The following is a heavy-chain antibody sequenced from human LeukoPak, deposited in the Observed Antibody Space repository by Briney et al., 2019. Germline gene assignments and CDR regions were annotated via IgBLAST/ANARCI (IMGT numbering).Heavy chain of an antibody. J-gene: IGHJ4*02. CDR2: IYYSGST. CDR3: ARRSREAFDY. D-gene: IGHD1-26*01. Sequence: SSETLSLTCTVSGGSISSYYWSWIRQPPGKGLEWIGYIYYSGSTNYNPSLKSRVTISVDTSKNQFSLKLSSVTAADTAVYYCARRSREAFDYWGQGTLVTVSS. CDR1: GGSISSYY. V-gene: IGHV4-59*01.